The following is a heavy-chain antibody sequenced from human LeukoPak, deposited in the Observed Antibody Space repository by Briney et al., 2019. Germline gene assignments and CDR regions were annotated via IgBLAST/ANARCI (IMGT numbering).Heavy chain of an antibody. CDR2: ISGTGTSI. V-gene: IGHV3-23*01. Sequence: GGSLRLSCVGSGSTFSNFARSWVRQAPGKGLDWVSVISGTGTSIDYADSVKGRFTISRDNSKNTLYLQMSSLRAEDTAVYYCARSRDGYNSGAFDMWGQGTMVTVSS. J-gene: IGHJ3*02. D-gene: IGHD5-24*01. CDR1: GSTFSNFA. CDR3: ARSRDGYNSGAFDM.